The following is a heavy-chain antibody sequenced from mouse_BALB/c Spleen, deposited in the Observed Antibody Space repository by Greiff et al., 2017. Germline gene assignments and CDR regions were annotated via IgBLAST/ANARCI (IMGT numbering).Heavy chain of an antibody. J-gene: IGHJ3*01. V-gene: IGHV5-4*02. Sequence: EVNVVESGGGLVKPGGSLKLSCAASGFTFSDYYMYWVRQTPEKRLEWVATISDGGSYTYYPDSVKGRFTISRDNAKNNLYLQMSSLRSEDTAMYYCARVGYPAWFAYWGQGTLVTVSA. CDR2: ISDGGSYT. CDR1: GFTFSDYY. D-gene: IGHD1-1*02. CDR3: ARVGYPAWFAY.